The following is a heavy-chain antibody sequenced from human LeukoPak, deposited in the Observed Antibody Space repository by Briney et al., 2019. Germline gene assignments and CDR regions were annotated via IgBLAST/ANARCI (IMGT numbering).Heavy chain of an antibody. J-gene: IGHJ6*02. V-gene: IGHV1-8*01. Sequence: ASVKVSCKVSGYTFTSYDINWVRQATGQGLEWMGWMNPNSGNTGYAQNFQGRVTMTRNTSITTAYMELSSLISEDTAVYYCARGPLGEVGIVRMDVWGQGTTVTVSS. D-gene: IGHD1-26*01. CDR3: ARGPLGEVGIVRMDV. CDR1: GYTFTSYD. CDR2: MNPNSGNT.